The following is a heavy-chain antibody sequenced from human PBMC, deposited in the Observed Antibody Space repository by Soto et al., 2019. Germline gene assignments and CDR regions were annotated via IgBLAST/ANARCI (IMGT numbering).Heavy chain of an antibody. J-gene: IGHJ6*02. Sequence: ASVKVSCKASGGTFSSYAISWVRQAPGQGLEWMGGIIPIFGTANYAQKFQGRVTITADESTSTAYMDLCSLRSEDTAVYYCAGDPPYYSSTSCYADHYGMDVWGQGTTVTVSS. V-gene: IGHV1-69*13. D-gene: IGHD2-2*01. CDR3: AGDPPYYSSTSCYADHYGMDV. CDR2: IIPIFGTA. CDR1: GGTFSSYA.